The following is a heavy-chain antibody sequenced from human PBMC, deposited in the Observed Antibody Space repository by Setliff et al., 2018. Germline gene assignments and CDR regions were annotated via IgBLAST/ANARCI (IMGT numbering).Heavy chain of an antibody. CDR1: GFTFSSYA. CDR2: ISGSAQTT. Sequence: PGGSLRLSCAASGFTFSSYAITWVRQAPGKGLEWVSLISGSAQTTYYADSVKGRFTISRDNSKNTVYLDVNSLRAEDTAVYYCAKRGPYCSGGTCHYYFDYWGQGTLVTVSS. D-gene: IGHD2-15*01. V-gene: IGHV3-23*01. CDR3: AKRGPYCSGGTCHYYFDY. J-gene: IGHJ4*02.